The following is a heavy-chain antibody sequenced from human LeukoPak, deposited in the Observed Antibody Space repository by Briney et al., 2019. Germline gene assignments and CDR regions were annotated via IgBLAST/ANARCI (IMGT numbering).Heavy chain of an antibody. V-gene: IGHV3-30*04. D-gene: IGHD3-10*01. Sequence: GRSLRLSCAASGFTFSSHAMHWVRQAPGKGLEWVAVISYDGSNKYYADSVKGRFTISRDNSKNTLYLQMNSLRAEDTAVYYCARAARNYYGSGGAPGYFDYWGQGTLVTVSS. CDR2: ISYDGSNK. J-gene: IGHJ4*02. CDR3: ARAARNYYGSGGAPGYFDY. CDR1: GFTFSSHA.